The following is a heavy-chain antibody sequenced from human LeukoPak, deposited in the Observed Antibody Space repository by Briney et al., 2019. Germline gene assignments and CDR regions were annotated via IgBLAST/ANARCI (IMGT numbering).Heavy chain of an antibody. D-gene: IGHD4-11*01. CDR3: ARETTEGAFDI. CDR1: GGSISSGGYS. J-gene: IGHJ3*02. Sequence: SQTLSLTCAVSGGSISSGGYSWSWIRQPPGKGLEWIGYIYHSGSTYYNPSLKSRVTISVDTSKNQFSLKLSSVTAADTAVYYCARETTEGAFDIWGQGTMVTVSS. V-gene: IGHV4-30-2*05. CDR2: IYHSGST.